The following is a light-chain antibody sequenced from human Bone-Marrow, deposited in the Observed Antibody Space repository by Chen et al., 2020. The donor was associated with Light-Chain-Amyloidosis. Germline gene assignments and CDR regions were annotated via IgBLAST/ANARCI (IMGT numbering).Light chain of an antibody. CDR3: CSYAGDSALV. CDR2: EVN. J-gene: IGLJ2*01. V-gene: IGLV2-23*02. CDR1: SNNVGGFYL. Sequence: QSALTQPASVSWSPGQSITISCTGASNNVGGFYLVSWYQQHPGKAPRLMFYEVNKRPSGVSNRCSAFKSGNTASLTISALQAEDEADYYCCSYAGDSALVFGGGTKLTVL.